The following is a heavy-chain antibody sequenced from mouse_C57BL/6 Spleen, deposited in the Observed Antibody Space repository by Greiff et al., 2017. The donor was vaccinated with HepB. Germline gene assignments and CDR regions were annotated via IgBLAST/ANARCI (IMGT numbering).Heavy chain of an antibody. V-gene: IGHV5-4*01. CDR2: ISDGGSYT. CDR1: GFTFSSYA. CDR3: ARDGSSGFAY. Sequence: DVHLVESGGGLVKPGGSLKLSCAASGFTFSSYAMSWVRQTPEKRLEWVATISDGGSYTYYPDNVKGRFTISRDNAKNNLYLQMSHLKSEDTAMYYCARDGSSGFAYWGQGTLVTVSA. D-gene: IGHD3-2*02. J-gene: IGHJ3*01.